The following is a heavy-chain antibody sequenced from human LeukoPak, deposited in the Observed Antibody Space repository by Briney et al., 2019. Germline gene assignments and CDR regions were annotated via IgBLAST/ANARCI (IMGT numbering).Heavy chain of an antibody. CDR2: ISGSGGST. J-gene: IGHJ4*02. Sequence: GSLRLSCAASGFTFSSYAMSWVRQAPGKGLEWVSAISGSGGSTYYADSVKGRFTISRDNSKNTLYLQMNSLRAEDTAVYYCAKDRLHSSGWSPPFDYWGQGTLVTVSS. D-gene: IGHD6-19*01. V-gene: IGHV3-23*01. CDR1: GFTFSSYA. CDR3: AKDRLHSSGWSPPFDY.